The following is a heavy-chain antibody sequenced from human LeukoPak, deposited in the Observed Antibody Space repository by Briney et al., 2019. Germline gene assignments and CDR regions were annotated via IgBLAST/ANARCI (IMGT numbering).Heavy chain of an antibody. Sequence: ASVKVSCKASDDTFSSYGISWVRQAPGQGLEWMGWISTYNGNTHYAQKFQGRVTMTTDTSTNIAYLELRDLRSDDTAVYYCARTQWLEDAFDFWGQGTVVTVSS. CDR2: ISTYNGNT. CDR1: DDTFSSYG. V-gene: IGHV1-18*01. CDR3: ARTQWLEDAFDF. D-gene: IGHD6-19*01. J-gene: IGHJ3*01.